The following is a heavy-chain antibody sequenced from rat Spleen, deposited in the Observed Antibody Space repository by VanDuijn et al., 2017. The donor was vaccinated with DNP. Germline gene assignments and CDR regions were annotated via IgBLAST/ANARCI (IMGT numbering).Heavy chain of an antibody. CDR3: ARGGLTTLDY. D-gene: IGHD1-11*01. CDR2: ITNSGDST. Sequence: EVQLVESGGGPVQPGRSMKLSCGASGFTFRSFPMAWVRQAPGKGLEWVASITNSGDSTYYSDSVKGRFSISRDNAKSTLYLQMDSLRSEDTATYYCARGGLTTLDYWGQGVMVTVSS. J-gene: IGHJ2*01. CDR1: GFTFRSFP. V-gene: IGHV5-46*01.